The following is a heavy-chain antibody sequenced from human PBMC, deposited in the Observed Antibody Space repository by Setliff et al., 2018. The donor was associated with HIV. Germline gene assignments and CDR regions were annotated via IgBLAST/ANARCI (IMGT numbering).Heavy chain of an antibody. V-gene: IGHV1-18*01. CDR1: GGTFSNYG. CDR3: ARHGNAGTCYFYI. D-gene: IGHD2-15*01. CDR2: ISGDNSDT. J-gene: IGHJ3*02. Sequence: ASVKVSCQASGGTFSNYGISWLRQAPGQGPEWMGWISGDNSDTNYAQKVQGRLTMTTDTSTSTAYMEPSRLRSDDTAVYYSARHGNAGTCYFYIWGQGTMVTVSS.